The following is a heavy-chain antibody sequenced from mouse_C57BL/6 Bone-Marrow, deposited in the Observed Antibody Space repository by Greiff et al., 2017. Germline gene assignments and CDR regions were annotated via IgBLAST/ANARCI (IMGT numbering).Heavy chain of an antibody. CDR1: GYTFTSYW. J-gene: IGHJ4*01. D-gene: IGHD2-4*01. Sequence: VQLQQPGAELVRPGTSVKLSCKASGYTFTSYWMHWVKQRPGQGLEWIGVIDPSDSYTNYNQKFKGKATLTVDTSSSTAYMQLSSLTSEDSAVYYSARSTPLYYDYDVDAMDYWGQGTSVTVSS. CDR3: ARSTPLYYDYDVDAMDY. CDR2: IDPSDSYT. V-gene: IGHV1-59*01.